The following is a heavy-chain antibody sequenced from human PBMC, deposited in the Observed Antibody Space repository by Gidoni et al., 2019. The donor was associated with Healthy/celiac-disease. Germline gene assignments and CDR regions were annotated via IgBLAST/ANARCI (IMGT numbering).Heavy chain of an antibody. CDR3: ARGGDTTVYWYFDL. CDR1: GGTFSSYT. CDR2: IIHILGIA. Sequence: QVQLVQSGAAVKKPGSSVQVSCKASGGTFSSYTISWVRQAPGQGLEWMGRIIHILGIANDAQKFQGRVTITADKSTSTAYMELSSLRSEDTAVYYCARGGDTTVYWYFDLWGRGTLVTVSS. V-gene: IGHV1-69*02. J-gene: IGHJ2*01. D-gene: IGHD4-17*01.